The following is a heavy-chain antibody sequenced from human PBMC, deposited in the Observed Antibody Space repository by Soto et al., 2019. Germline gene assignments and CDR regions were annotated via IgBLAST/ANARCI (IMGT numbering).Heavy chain of an antibody. CDR3: ARAYYYGSGSYYNGAAFDI. CDR1: GYTFTSYA. D-gene: IGHD3-10*01. V-gene: IGHV1-3*01. CDR2: INAGNGNT. J-gene: IGHJ3*02. Sequence: ASVKVSCKASGYTFTSYAMHWVRQAPGQGLEWMGWINAGNGNTKYSQKFQGRVTITRDTSASTAYMELSSLRSEDTAVYYCARAYYYGSGSYYNGAAFDIWGQGTMVTVSS.